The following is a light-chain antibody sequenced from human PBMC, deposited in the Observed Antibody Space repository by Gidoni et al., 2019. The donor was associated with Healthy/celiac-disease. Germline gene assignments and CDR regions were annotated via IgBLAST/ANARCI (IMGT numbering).Light chain of an antibody. J-gene: IGKJ3*01. CDR1: QSVSSSY. Sequence: EIVLTQSPGTLSLSPGERATLSCRASQSVSSSYLAWYQQKPGQAPRLLIYGASSRATGIPDRFSGGGYGTDFTLTISRLEPEDFAVYYCQQYGSSPFTFGPGTKVDI. V-gene: IGKV3-20*01. CDR2: GAS. CDR3: QQYGSSPFT.